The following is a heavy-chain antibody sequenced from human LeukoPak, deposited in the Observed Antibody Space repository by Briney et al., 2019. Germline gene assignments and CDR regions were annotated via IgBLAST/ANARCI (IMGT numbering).Heavy chain of an antibody. CDR2: LNPSGGSA. V-gene: IGHV1-46*01. CDR1: GYTFTTYY. D-gene: IGHD2-15*01. CDR3: ARGDIDY. Sequence: ASVKVSCKASGYTFTTYYMHWVRQVPGQGIEWMGVLNPSGGSASYAQNFQGRVTMTRDTSTSTVYMELSSLRSEDTAVYYCARGDIDYWGQGTLVTVSS. J-gene: IGHJ4*02.